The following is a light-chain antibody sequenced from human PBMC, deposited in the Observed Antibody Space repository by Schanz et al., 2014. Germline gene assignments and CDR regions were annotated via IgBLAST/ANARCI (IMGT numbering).Light chain of an antibody. Sequence: DIQMTQSPSSLSASVGDRVTITCRASQGISNYLAWYQQKPGKVPKVLIYAASTLQSGVPSRFSGSGSGTDFTLTISSLQPEDVATYYCQKYNSDPPFTFGPGTKVDIK. CDR2: AAS. V-gene: IGKV1-27*01. J-gene: IGKJ3*01. CDR3: QKYNSDPPFT. CDR1: QGISNY.